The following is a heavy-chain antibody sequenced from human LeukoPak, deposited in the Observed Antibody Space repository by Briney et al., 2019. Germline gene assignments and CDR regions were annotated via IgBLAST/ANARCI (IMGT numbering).Heavy chain of an antibody. CDR2: TNTNTGNP. J-gene: IGHJ1*01. Sequence: ASVKVSCKASGYTFTSYAMNWVRQAPGQGLEWMGRTNTNTGNPTYAQGFTGRFVFSLDTSVSTAYLQISSLKAEDTAVYYCARGRIVGATGYFQHWGQGTLVTVPS. CDR3: ARGRIVGATGYFQH. D-gene: IGHD1-26*01. V-gene: IGHV7-4-1*02. CDR1: GYTFTSYA.